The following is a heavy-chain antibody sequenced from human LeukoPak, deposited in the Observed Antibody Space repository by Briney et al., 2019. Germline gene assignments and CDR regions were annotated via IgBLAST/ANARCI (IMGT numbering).Heavy chain of an antibody. CDR2: ISSSSSYI. J-gene: IGHJ1*01. V-gene: IGHV3-21*04. Sequence: GGSLRLSCAASGFTLSSYNMNWVRQAPGKGLEWVSYISSSSSYIYYADSVRGRFTISRDNSKNTLYLQMNSLRAEDTAVYYCAKASIFGDTKYFQHWGQGTLVTVSS. CDR3: AKASIFGDTKYFQH. CDR1: GFTLSSYN. D-gene: IGHD3-3*01.